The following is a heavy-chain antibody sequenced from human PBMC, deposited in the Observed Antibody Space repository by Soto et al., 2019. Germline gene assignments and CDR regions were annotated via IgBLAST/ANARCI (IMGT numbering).Heavy chain of an antibody. CDR2: INPNSGGT. D-gene: IGHD6-6*01. J-gene: IGHJ4*02. CDR3: AREGEYSSSSDFDY. CDR1: GYTFTGHY. Sequence: QVQLVQSGAEVKKPGASVKVSCKASGYTFTGHYMHWVRQAPGQGLEWMGWINPNSGGTNYAQKFQGRVTMTRDTAISAAYMELSRLRSDDTAVYYCAREGEYSSSSDFDYWGQGTLVTVSS. V-gene: IGHV1-2*02.